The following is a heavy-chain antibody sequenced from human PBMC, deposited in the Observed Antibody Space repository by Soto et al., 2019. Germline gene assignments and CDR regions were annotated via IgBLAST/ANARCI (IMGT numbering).Heavy chain of an antibody. CDR2: ISYDGSNK. CDR3: ARSPPPRWLQSYVTTIFDY. J-gene: IGHJ4*02. D-gene: IGHD3-10*02. CDR1: GFTFSSYA. Sequence: GGSLRLSCAASGFTFSSYAVHWVRQAPGKGLEWVAVISYDGSNKYYADSVKGRFTISRDNSKNTLYLQMNSLRAEDTAVYYCARSPPPRWLQSYVTTIFDYWGQGTLVTVSS. V-gene: IGHV3-30-3*01.